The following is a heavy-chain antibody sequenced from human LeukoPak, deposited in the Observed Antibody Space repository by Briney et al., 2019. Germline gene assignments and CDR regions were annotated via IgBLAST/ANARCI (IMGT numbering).Heavy chain of an antibody. J-gene: IGHJ5*02. D-gene: IGHD5-18*01. CDR2: INPSGGST. V-gene: IGHV1-46*01. CDR1: GYTFTSYY. CDR3: ARSTAMTENWFDP. Sequence: ASVKVSCKASGYTFTSYYMHWVRQAPGQGLEWMGIINPSGGSTSYAQKFQGRVTITADKSTSTAYMELSSLRSEDTAVYYCARSTAMTENWFDPWGQGTLVTVSS.